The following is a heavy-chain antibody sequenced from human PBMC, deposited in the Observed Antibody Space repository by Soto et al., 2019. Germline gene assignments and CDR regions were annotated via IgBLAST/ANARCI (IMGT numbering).Heavy chain of an antibody. V-gene: IGHV1-69*01. CDR1: GGTFSSYA. J-gene: IGHJ6*02. Sequence: QVQLVQSGAEVKKPGSSVKVSCKASGGTFSSYAISWVRQAPGQGLEWMGGIIPIFGTANYAQKFQGRVTITADESTSIAYMELSSLRSEDTAVYYCAREKVGAYYYYYGMDVWGQGTTVTVSS. CDR3: AREKVGAYYYYYGMDV. D-gene: IGHD1-26*01. CDR2: IIPIFGTA.